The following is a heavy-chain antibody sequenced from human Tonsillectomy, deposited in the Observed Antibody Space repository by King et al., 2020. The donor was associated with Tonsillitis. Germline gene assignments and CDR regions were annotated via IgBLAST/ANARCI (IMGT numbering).Heavy chain of an antibody. CDR2: ISGSGGST. Sequence: QLVQSGGGLVQPGGSLRLSCAASGFTFSSYAMSWVRQAPGKGLEWVSAISGSGGSTYYADSVKGRFTISRDNSKNTLYLQMNSLRAEDTAVYYCAKDRFPYYYDSSGYFIFLDYWGQGTLVTVSS. CDR3: AKDRFPYYYDSSGYFIFLDY. V-gene: IGHV3-23*04. D-gene: IGHD3-22*01. J-gene: IGHJ4*02. CDR1: GFTFSSYA.